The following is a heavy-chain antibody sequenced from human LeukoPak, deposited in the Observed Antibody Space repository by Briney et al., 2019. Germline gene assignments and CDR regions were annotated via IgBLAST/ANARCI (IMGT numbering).Heavy chain of an antibody. CDR2: IIPIFGTV. CDR1: GGTFSSYA. V-gene: IGHV1-69*01. J-gene: IGHJ1*01. Sequence: GASVKVSCKASGGTFSSYAISWVRQAPGQGLEWMGGIIPIFGTVNYAQKFQGRVTITADESTSTAYMELSSLRSEDTAVYYCARDNYYDSSGSNQHWGQGTLVTVSS. D-gene: IGHD3-22*01. CDR3: ARDNYYDSSGSNQH.